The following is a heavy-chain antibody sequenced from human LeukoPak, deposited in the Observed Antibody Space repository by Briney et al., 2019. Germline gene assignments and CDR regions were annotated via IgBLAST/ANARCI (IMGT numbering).Heavy chain of an antibody. V-gene: IGHV5-51*01. CDR2: IYPGDSDA. Sequence: GESLKISCQGSGYTFTRYWIGWVRQIPGKGLEWMGVIYPGDSDARYSPSFQGQVTISADESTNTAYLQWSTLKASDTAMYYCASLSYYNSWSGFDYWGQGTQVTVSS. D-gene: IGHD3-3*01. CDR3: ASLSYYNSWSGFDY. CDR1: GYTFTRYW. J-gene: IGHJ4*02.